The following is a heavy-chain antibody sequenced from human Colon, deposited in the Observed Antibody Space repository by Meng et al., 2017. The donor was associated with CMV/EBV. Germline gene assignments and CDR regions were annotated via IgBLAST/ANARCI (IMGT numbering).Heavy chain of an antibody. Sequence: GGSLRLSCAFSGISFKSYAMSWVRQAPGQGLEWVAVINSTGDETYYADSVKGRFIVSRDNAKNTLFLQISGLGAEDTAVYYCAKTLFVPPAIISVFPPNDYWGQGMLVTVSS. D-gene: IGHD2-2*02. J-gene: IGHJ4*02. CDR1: GISFKSYA. V-gene: IGHV3-23*01. CDR3: AKTLFVPPAIISVFPPNDY. CDR2: INSTGDET.